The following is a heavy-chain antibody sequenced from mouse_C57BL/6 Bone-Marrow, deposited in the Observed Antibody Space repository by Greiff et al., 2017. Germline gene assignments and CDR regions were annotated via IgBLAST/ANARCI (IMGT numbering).Heavy chain of an antibody. D-gene: IGHD2-4*01. J-gene: IGHJ3*01. CDR2: IYPGDGDT. CDR1: GYAFSSYW. CDR3: ERYMSHYYDYGFFAY. Sequence: QVQLQQSGAELVKPGASVKISCKASGYAFSSYWMNWVKQRPGKGLEWIGQIYPGDGDTNYTGKFKGKATLTADKSSSTAYMQLSSLTSEDSAVYFCERYMSHYYDYGFFAYWGQGTLVTVSA. V-gene: IGHV1-80*01.